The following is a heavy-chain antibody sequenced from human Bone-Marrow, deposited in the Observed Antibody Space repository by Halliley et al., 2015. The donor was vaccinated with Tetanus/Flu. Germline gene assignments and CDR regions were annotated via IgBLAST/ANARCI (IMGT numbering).Heavy chain of an antibody. Sequence: SLRLSCAASGFTVSNDAMSWVRQAPEKGLECVSTIVVDGSTFYADSVKGRFTISRDNSKNTLYLQMDSLRAEDTAVYYCASDSSGWSQFFYYWGQGTLVTVSS. CDR1: GFTVSNDA. V-gene: IGHV3-23*01. CDR2: IVVDGST. CDR3: ASDSSGWSQFFYY. J-gene: IGHJ4*02. D-gene: IGHD6-19*01.